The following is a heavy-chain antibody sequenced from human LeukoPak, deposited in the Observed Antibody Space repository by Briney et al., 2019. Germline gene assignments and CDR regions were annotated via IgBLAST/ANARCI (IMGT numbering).Heavy chain of an antibody. CDR1: GFTVSSNY. CDR3: ARGSGVQVWSSLDY. CDR2: IYSGGST. J-gene: IGHJ4*02. D-gene: IGHD5-18*01. V-gene: IGHV3-66*01. Sequence: GGSLRLSCAASGFTVSSNYMSWVRQAPGKGLEWVSVIYSGGSTNYADSVKGRFTISRDNSKNTLYLQMNSLRVEDTAVYYCARGSGVQVWSSLDYWGQGTLVTVSS.